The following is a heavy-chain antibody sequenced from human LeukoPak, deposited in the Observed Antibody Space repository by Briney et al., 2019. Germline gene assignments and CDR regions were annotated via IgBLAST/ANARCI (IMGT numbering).Heavy chain of an antibody. V-gene: IGHV4-34*01. CDR3: ARGPLIVGATIPDY. J-gene: IGHJ4*02. CDR1: GGSFSGYY. Sequence: SETLSLTCAVYGGSFSGYYWSWIRQPPGKGLEWIGEINHSGSTNYNPSLKSRVTISVDTSKNQFSLKLSSVTAADTAVYYCARGPLIVGATIPDYWGQGTLVTVFS. CDR2: INHSGST. D-gene: IGHD1-26*01.